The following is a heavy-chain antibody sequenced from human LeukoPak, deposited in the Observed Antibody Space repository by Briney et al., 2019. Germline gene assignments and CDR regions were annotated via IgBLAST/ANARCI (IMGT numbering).Heavy chain of an antibody. CDR3: ARETYCSGGSCYSEGAFDI. CDR2: IYTSGST. CDR1: GGSISSGSYY. V-gene: IGHV4-61*02. Sequence: PSETLSLTCTVSGGSISSGSYYWSWIRQPAGKGLEWIGRIYTSGSTNYNPSLKSRVTISVDTSKNQFSLKLSSVTAADTAVYYCARETYCSGGSCYSEGAFDIWGQGTMVTVSS. D-gene: IGHD2-15*01. J-gene: IGHJ3*02.